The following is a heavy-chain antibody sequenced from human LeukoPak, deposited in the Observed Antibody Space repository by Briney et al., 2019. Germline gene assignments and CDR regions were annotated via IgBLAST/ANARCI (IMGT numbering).Heavy chain of an antibody. CDR3: ARVVDYYDSSGRSDY. CDR2: IIPIFGTA. V-gene: IGHV1-69*06. CDR1: GGTFSSYA. J-gene: IGHJ4*02. D-gene: IGHD3-22*01. Sequence: ASVKVSCKASGGTFSSYAISWVRQAPGQGLEWMGGIIPIFGTANYAQKFQGRVTITADKSTSTAYMELSSLRSEDTAVYYCARVVDYYDSSGRSDYWGQGTLVTVSS.